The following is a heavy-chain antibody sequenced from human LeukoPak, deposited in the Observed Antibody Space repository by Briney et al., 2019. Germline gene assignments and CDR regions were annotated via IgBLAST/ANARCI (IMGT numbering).Heavy chain of an antibody. D-gene: IGHD6-13*01. CDR1: EFTFSSYW. CDR2: ISYDGSNK. V-gene: IGHV3-30*18. Sequence: PGGSLRLSCAASEFTFSSYWMTWVRQAPGKGLEWVAVISYDGSNKYYADSVKGRFTISRDNSKNTLYLQMNSLRAEDTAVYYCAKPHSGIAAAGAFDYWGQGTLVTVSS. CDR3: AKPHSGIAAAGAFDY. J-gene: IGHJ4*02.